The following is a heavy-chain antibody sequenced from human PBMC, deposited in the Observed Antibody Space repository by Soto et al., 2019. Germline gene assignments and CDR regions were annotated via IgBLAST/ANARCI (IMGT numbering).Heavy chain of an antibody. V-gene: IGHV3-74*01. CDR1: GFTFSSYW. CDR2: INSDGSST. J-gene: IGHJ6*02. Sequence: PGGSLRLSCAASGFTFSSYWMHWVRQAPGKGLVWVSRINSDGSSTSYADSVKGRFTISRDNAKNTLYLQMNSLRAEDTAVYYCARRPVGPGIAAAGDPYSYYYYGMDVWAQGTTVTVSS. D-gene: IGHD6-13*01. CDR3: ARRPVGPGIAAAGDPYSYYYYGMDV.